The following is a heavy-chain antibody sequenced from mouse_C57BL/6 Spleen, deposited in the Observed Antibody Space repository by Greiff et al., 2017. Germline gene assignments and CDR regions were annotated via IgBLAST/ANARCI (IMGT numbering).Heavy chain of an antibody. CDR1: GYTFTSYW. D-gene: IGHD1-1*01. Sequence: QVQLQQPGAELVKPGASVKLSCKASGYTFTSYWMHWVKQRPGQGLEWIGMIHPNSGSTNYNEKFKSKATLTVDKSSSTAYMQLSSLTSEYSAVYYCARSLITTVVAPLDYWGQGTTLTVSS. J-gene: IGHJ2*01. CDR2: IHPNSGST. V-gene: IGHV1-64*01. CDR3: ARSLITTVVAPLDY.